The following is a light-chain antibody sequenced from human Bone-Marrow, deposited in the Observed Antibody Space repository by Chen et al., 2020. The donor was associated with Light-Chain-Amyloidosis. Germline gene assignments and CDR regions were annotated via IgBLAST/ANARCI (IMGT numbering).Light chain of an antibody. Sequence: SYELTQPPHVSVSPGQTARITCSGDDLPTKYAYWYQQKPGQAPVLVIHRDTERPSGISERFSGSSSGTTATLTISGVQAEDEADYHCQSADSSGTYEVIFGGGTKLTVL. CDR2: RDT. CDR3: QSADSSGTYEVI. V-gene: IGLV3-25*03. CDR1: DLPTKY. J-gene: IGLJ2*01.